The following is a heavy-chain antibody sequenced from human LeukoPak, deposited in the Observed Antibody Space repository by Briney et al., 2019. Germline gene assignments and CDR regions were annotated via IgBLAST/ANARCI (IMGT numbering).Heavy chain of an antibody. Sequence: SETLSLTCAVYGGSFSSYYWGWIRQPPGKGLEWIGSIYYSGSTYYNPSLKSRVTISVDTSKNQFSLKLSSVTAADTAVYYCARAGLLFDPWGQGTLVTVSS. CDR3: ARAGLLFDP. CDR1: GGSFSSYY. V-gene: IGHV4-39*07. D-gene: IGHD2-21*01. CDR2: IYYSGST. J-gene: IGHJ5*02.